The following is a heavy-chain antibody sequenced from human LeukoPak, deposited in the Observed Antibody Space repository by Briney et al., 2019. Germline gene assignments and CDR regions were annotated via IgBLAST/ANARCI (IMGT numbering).Heavy chain of an antibody. V-gene: IGHV4-34*01. D-gene: IGHD3-10*01. CDR1: GGSFSGYY. CDR3: ARVRVGFGELSLDY. CDR2: INHSGST. Sequence: SETLSLTCAIYGGSFSGYYWSWIRQPPGKGLEWIGEINHSGSTHYNPSLKSRVTISVDTSKNQFSLKLSSVTAADTAVYYCARVRVGFGELSLDYWGQGTLVTVSS. J-gene: IGHJ4*02.